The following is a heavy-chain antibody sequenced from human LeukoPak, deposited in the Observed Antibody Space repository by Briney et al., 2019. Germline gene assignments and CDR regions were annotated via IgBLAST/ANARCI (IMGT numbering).Heavy chain of an antibody. CDR1: GFTFSNAW. CDR3: TTEGGYDSSGSNDY. J-gene: IGHJ4*02. CDR2: IKSKTDGGTT. D-gene: IGHD3-22*01. Sequence: PGGSLRLSCAASGFTFSNAWMSWVRQAPGKGLEWVGRIKSKTDGGTTDYAAPVKGRFTISRDDSKNTLYLQMNSLKTEDTAVYYCTTEGGYDSSGSNDYWGQGTLVTVSS. V-gene: IGHV3-15*01.